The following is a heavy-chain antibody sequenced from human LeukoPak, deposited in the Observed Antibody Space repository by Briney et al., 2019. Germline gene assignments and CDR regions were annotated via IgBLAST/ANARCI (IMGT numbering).Heavy chain of an antibody. CDR2: ITADSGTT. CDR3: ASRDYFDY. CDR1: GFTFSTKS. J-gene: IGHJ4*02. V-gene: IGHV3-48*02. Sequence: GGSLRLSCAVSGFTFSTKSMNWVRQAPGKGLEWVSYITADSGTTYYADSVKGRFTISRDNAKNSLYLKMNSLRDEDTAVYYCASRDYFDYWGQGTLVTVSS.